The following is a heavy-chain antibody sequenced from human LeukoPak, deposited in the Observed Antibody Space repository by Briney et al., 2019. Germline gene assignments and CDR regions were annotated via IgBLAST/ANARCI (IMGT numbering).Heavy chain of an antibody. CDR3: ARGSLPPRRYCGGDCYHFFDY. D-gene: IGHD2-21*02. J-gene: IGHJ4*02. V-gene: IGHV4-61*02. CDR1: GGSINGGNYY. CDR2: ISPSGST. Sequence: PSETLSLTCTVSGGSINGGNYYWTWLRQPAGKGLEWIGRISPSGSTNHNPSLTSRVTISVDTSKNQFSLKLSSVTAADTAVYYCARGSLPPRRYCGGDCYHFFDYWGQGTLVTVSS.